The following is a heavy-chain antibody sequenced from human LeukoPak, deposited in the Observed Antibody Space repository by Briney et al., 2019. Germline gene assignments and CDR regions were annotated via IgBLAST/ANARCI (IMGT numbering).Heavy chain of an antibody. CDR2: ISYDGSNK. CDR3: ARVDYGDYQYFQH. J-gene: IGHJ1*01. D-gene: IGHD4-17*01. V-gene: IGHV3-30*03. CDR1: GFTFSSYG. Sequence: PGGSLRLSCAASGFTFSSYGMHWVRQAPGKGLEWVAVISYDGSNKYYADSVKGRFTISRDTSKNTVYLQMNSLRAEDTAVYYCARVDYGDYQYFQHWGQGTLVTVSS.